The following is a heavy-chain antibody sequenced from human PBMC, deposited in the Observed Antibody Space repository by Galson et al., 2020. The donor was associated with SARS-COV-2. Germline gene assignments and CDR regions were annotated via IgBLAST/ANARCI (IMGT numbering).Heavy chain of an antibody. CDR2: IDGTDSST. CDR1: GFTFSDYY. CDR3: ARDPLRGDHYNYDF. D-gene: IGHD1-1*01. Sequence: GESLKISCAVSGFTFSDYYMTWIRQAPGKGLEWVSHIDGTDSSTYYADSVKGRFTISRDNAKNSLYLQMNSLRAEDTAMYYCARDPLRGDHYNYDFWGQGTLVTVSS. V-gene: IGHV3-11*01. J-gene: IGHJ4*02.